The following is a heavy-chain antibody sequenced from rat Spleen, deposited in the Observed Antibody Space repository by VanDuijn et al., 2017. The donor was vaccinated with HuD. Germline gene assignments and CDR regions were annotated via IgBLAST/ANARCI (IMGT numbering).Heavy chain of an antibody. J-gene: IGHJ2*01. CDR2: ISTGGGST. CDR1: GFTFNDYY. V-gene: IGHV5-27*01. CDR3: TTFNSGYFDY. D-gene: IGHD4-3*01. Sequence: EVQLVESDGGLVQPGRSLKLSCAASGFTFNDYYMAWVRQAPTKGLEWVAYISTGGGSTYYRDSVKGRFTISRDNAKSTLYLQMDSLRSEDTATYYCTTFNSGYFDYWGQGVMVTVSS.